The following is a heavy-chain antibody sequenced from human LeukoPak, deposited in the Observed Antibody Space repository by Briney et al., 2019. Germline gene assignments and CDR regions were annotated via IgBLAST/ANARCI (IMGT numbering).Heavy chain of an antibody. V-gene: IGHV3-7*02. CDR3: ATPIEAAGWNY. CDR1: GFTFSYYW. CDR2: IKQDGSEK. J-gene: IGHJ4*02. D-gene: IGHD6-13*01. Sequence: PGGSLRLSCAASGFTFSYYWMGWVRQAPGKGLEWVANIKQDGSEKYYVDSVRGRFTISRDNAKNSLYLQMNSLRDEDTAVYYCATPIEAAGWNYWGQGALVTVSS.